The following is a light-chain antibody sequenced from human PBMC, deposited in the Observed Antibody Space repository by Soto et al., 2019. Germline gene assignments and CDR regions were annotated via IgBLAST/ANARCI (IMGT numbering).Light chain of an antibody. CDR2: GGT. Sequence: DIHLAQSPSSLSASVGEKVTISCRASQSVSTYLNWYQQKPGKVPQVLIYGGTTLQRGVPSRFSGVGSGREFTLTISSLQPEDSGTYYCQQSSSYPTFGQGTKVGIK. J-gene: IGKJ1*01. V-gene: IGKV1-39*01. CDR1: QSVSTY. CDR3: QQSSSYPT.